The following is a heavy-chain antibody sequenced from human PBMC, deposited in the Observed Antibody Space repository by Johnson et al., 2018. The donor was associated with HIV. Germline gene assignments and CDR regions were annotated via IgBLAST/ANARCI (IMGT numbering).Heavy chain of an antibody. CDR2: IWHDGSNK. D-gene: IGHD5-24*01. Sequence: QVQLVESGGGVVQPGRSLRLSCAASGFIFSSYGMHWVRQAPGKGLEWVAAIWHDGSNKYYADSVKGRFTISRDNSKKTVHLQMNSLRAEDTAVYHCAKDIGDGYNRWGVVDMWGPGIMVTVSS. J-gene: IGHJ3*02. CDR1: GFIFSSYG. CDR3: AKDIGDGYNRWGVVDM. V-gene: IGHV3-33*06.